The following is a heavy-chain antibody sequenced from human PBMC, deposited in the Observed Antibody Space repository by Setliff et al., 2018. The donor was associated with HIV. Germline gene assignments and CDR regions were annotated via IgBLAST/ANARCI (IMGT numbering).Heavy chain of an antibody. CDR3: ARVSKTYWYSIPRDYYHHMDV. D-gene: IGHD2-8*02. CDR2: IDHRGRP. Sequence: SETLSLTCGIYGGSFSDYYWSWIRQPPGKGLEWIGEIDHRGRPKYNPSLNSRVPMSVDKSRNQFSLKVSSVTAADTAVYYCARVSKTYWYSIPRDYYHHMDVWGKGTTVTVSS. J-gene: IGHJ6*03. V-gene: IGHV4-34*01. CDR1: GGSFSDYY.